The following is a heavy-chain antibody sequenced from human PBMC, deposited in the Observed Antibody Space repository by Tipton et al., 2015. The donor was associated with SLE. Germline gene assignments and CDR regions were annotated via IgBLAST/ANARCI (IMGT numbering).Heavy chain of an antibody. CDR2: IYHSGII. D-gene: IGHD5-12*01. Sequence: TLSLTCAVSVHSISTDYYWGWIRQPPGKGLEWFGSIYHSGIIYYNPSLKSRVTISVDTSKNQFSLKLSSVTAADTAVYYCARQVAQGTWAFDYWGQGTLVTVSS. J-gene: IGHJ4*02. CDR3: ARQVAQGTWAFDY. CDR1: VHSISTDYY. V-gene: IGHV4-38-2*01.